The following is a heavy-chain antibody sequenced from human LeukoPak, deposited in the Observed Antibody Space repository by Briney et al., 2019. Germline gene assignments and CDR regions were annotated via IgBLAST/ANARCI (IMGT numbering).Heavy chain of an antibody. CDR1: NYTFTSYG. CDR3: ARDLTVTTESDAFDI. D-gene: IGHD4-17*01. V-gene: IGHV1-18*01. CDR2: INAYNGDT. Sequence: ASVKVSCKASNYTFTSYGISWVRQAPGQGLEWMAWINAYNGDTNYAQKLQGRVTLTTDTSTSTAYMELRSLRSDDTAVYYCARDLTVTTESDAFDIWGQGTMVTVSS. J-gene: IGHJ3*02.